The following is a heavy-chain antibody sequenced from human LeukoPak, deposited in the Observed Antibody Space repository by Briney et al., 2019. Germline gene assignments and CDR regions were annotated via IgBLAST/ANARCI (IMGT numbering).Heavy chain of an antibody. CDR2: MNPNSGNT. J-gene: IGHJ6*02. V-gene: IGHV1-8*01. Sequence: GASVKVSCKASGYTFTSYDINWVRQATGQGLEWMGWMNPNSGNTGYAQKFQGRVTMTRNTSISTAYMELSSLRSEDTAVYYCARASDFWSGPAHHYYYYYGMDVWGQGTTVTVSS. D-gene: IGHD3-3*01. CDR1: GYTFTSYD. CDR3: ARASDFWSGPAHHYYYYYGMDV.